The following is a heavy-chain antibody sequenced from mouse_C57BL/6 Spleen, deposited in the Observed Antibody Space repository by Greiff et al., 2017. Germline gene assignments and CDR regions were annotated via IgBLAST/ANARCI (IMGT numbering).Heavy chain of an antibody. J-gene: IGHJ2*01. CDR3: ATITTVVATGDY. CDR1: GFNIKDYY. Sequence: EVQLQQSGAELVKPGASVKLSCTASGFNIKDYYMHWVKQRTEQGLEWIGRIDPEDGETKYAPKVQGTATITADTSSNTAYLQLSSLPSEDTAVXECATITTVVATGDYWGQGTTLTVSS. CDR2: IDPEDGET. V-gene: IGHV14-2*01. D-gene: IGHD1-1*01.